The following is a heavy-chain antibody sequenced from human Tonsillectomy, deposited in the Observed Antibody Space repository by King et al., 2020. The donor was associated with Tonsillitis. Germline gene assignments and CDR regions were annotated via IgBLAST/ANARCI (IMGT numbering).Heavy chain of an antibody. CDR3: ARDMVSKYDFWSGSTKNYYYMDV. CDR2: INWNGGST. V-gene: IGHV3-20*01. CDR1: GFTFDDYG. D-gene: IGHD3-3*01. J-gene: IGHJ6*03. Sequence: QLVQSGGGVVRPGGSPRLSCAASGFTFDDYGMSWVRQAPGKGLEWVSGINWNGGSTGYADSVKGRFTISRDNAKNSLYLQMNSLRVEDTALYHCARDMVSKYDFWSGSTKNYYYMDVWGKGTTVTVSS.